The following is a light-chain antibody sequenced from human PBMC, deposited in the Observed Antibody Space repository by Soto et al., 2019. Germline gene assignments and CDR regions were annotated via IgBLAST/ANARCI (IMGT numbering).Light chain of an antibody. CDR1: QGIRND. Sequence: AIPMTQSPSSLSASVGDRVTITCRASQGIRNDLGWFQQKPGKAPKLLIYAASSLQSGVPSRFSGSGSGTDFTLTISSLQPEYFATYYCLQDYNYPRTFGQGTKVEIK. CDR2: AAS. J-gene: IGKJ1*01. V-gene: IGKV1-6*01. CDR3: LQDYNYPRT.